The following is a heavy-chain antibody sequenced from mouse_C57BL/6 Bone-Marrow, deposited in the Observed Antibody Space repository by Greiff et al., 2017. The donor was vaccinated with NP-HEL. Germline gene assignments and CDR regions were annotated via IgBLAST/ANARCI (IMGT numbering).Heavy chain of an antibody. D-gene: IGHD4-1*01. J-gene: IGHJ3*01. V-gene: IGHV1-19*01. CDR1: GYTFTDYY. CDR3: ARWNWDEAY. Sequence: EVQLQQSGPVLVKPGASVKMSCKASGYTFTDYYMNWVKQSHGKSLEWIGVINPYNGGTSYNQKFKGKATLTVDKSSSTAYMELNSLTSEDSAVYYCARWNWDEAYWGQGTLVTVSA. CDR2: INPYNGGT.